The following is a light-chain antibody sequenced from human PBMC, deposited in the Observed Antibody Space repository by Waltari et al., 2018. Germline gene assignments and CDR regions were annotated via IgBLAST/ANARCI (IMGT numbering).Light chain of an antibody. Sequence: DIHMTQSPSSLSASVGDTVTVTCRASQNIRTHLNWYQQKPATAPKLLIYGGTTLQRGVPSRLSGSASGTDFTLTVSNLQPDDFAIYFCQQSFSSPWTFGQGTRV. J-gene: IGKJ1*01. V-gene: IGKV1-39*01. CDR2: GGT. CDR1: QNIRTH. CDR3: QQSFSSPWT.